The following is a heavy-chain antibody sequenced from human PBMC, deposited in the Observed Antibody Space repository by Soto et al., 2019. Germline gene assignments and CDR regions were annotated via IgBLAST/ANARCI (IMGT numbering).Heavy chain of an antibody. CDR2: IIPIFGTA. V-gene: IGHV1-69*13. D-gene: IGHD6-6*01. CDR3: ARNPIIEYSSSSGAFDI. CDR1: GGTFSSYA. Sequence: SVQVSCKASGGTFSSYAISWVRQAPGQGLEWMGGIIPIFGTANYAQKFQGRVTITADESTSTAYMELSSLRSEDTAVYYCARNPIIEYSSSSGAFDIWGQGTMVTVSS. J-gene: IGHJ3*02.